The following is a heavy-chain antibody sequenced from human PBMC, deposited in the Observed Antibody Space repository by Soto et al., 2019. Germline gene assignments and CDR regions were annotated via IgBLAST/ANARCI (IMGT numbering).Heavy chain of an antibody. Sequence: WGPLRVSCAAAGFTISSYGMHCVSKAPGKGLEWVAVIWYDGSNKYYADSVKGRFTISRDNSKNTLYLQMNSLRAEDTAVYYCARDLIQLRTYGMDVWGQGTTVTVSS. V-gene: IGHV3-33*01. D-gene: IGHD5-18*01. CDR2: IWYDGSNK. CDR1: GFTISSYG. CDR3: ARDLIQLRTYGMDV. J-gene: IGHJ6*02.